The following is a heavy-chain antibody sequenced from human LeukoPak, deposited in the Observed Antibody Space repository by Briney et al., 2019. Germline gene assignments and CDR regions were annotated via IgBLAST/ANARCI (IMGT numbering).Heavy chain of an antibody. CDR1: GFTFDDYG. Sequence: PGGSLRLSXAASGFTFDDYGMSWVRQAPGKGLEWVSGINWNGGSTCYADSVKVRFTISRYNAKNSLYLKMNSLRAEDTAVYYCAKDQGSSYSGSYLLFNYWGQGTLVTVSS. CDR2: INWNGGST. V-gene: IGHV3-20*04. CDR3: AKDQGSSYSGSYLLFNY. D-gene: IGHD1-26*01. J-gene: IGHJ4*02.